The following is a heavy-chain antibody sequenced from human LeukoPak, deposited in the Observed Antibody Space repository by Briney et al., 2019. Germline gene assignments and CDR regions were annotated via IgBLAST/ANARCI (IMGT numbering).Heavy chain of an antibody. Sequence: GGSLRLSCTASGFTFKTYAMHWVRQAPGRGLEYVSSITTDGTTTYHANSVKGRFTISRDNSKNTLYLQMVSLRVEDMALYYCARDAITSGWFDAYDMWGQGTMVTVSS. CDR1: GFTFKTYA. V-gene: IGHV3-64*01. D-gene: IGHD6-19*01. CDR3: ARDAITSGWFDAYDM. J-gene: IGHJ3*02. CDR2: ITTDGTTT.